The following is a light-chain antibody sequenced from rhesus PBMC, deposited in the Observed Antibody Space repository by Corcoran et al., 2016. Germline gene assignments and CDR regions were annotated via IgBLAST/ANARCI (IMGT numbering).Light chain of an antibody. Sequence: DIQMTQSPSSLSASIGDRVTITCRARQGISNYLSWYQQKPGKAPKRLIYAAFSLESGVPSRFSGSGSGTEFTLTISRLQPEDFAAYYCLQYNGKPWTFGQGTKVEIK. V-gene: IGKV1-36*01. J-gene: IGKJ1*01. CDR1: QGISNY. CDR3: LQYNGKPWT. CDR2: AAF.